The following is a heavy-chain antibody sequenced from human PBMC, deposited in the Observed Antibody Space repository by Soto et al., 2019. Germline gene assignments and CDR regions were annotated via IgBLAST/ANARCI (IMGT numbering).Heavy chain of an antibody. Sequence: GGSLRLSCAASGFTFSSYAMHWVRQAPGKGLEWVAVISYDGSNKYYADSVKGRFTISRDNSKNTLYLQMNSLRAEDTAVYYCARGYCSSTSCWRVNRAFDIWGQGTMVTVSS. V-gene: IGHV3-30-3*01. D-gene: IGHD2-2*01. CDR3: ARGYCSSTSCWRVNRAFDI. J-gene: IGHJ3*02. CDR1: GFTFSSYA. CDR2: ISYDGSNK.